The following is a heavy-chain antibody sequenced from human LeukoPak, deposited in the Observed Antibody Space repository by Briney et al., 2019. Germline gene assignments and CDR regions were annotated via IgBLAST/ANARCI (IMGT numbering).Heavy chain of an antibody. V-gene: IGHV3-7*05. D-gene: IGHD3-10*01. CDR2: IKLDGREK. J-gene: IGHJ4*02. CDR1: GFSFCKYW. Sequence: VGGLRVSCAAPGFSFCKYWMTWVRQAPGKGLEWGANIKLDGREKYYVDSVRGLFTISGDHAKSPLLLHMNTLKADATAVYYGARGGTRGVLMEYWGQGTLVTVSS. CDR3: ARGGTRGVLMEY.